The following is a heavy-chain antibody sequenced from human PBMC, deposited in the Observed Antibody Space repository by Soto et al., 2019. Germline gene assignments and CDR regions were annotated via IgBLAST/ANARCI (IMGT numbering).Heavy chain of an antibody. Sequence: EVQLVQSGAELKKPGESLRISCKGSGYSFTSYWISWVRQMPGKGLEWMGSIDPSDSSTKYSSSFEGHVAISADKSVTSAYLQWTNLKASDTAVYYCVLTGSAPHYWGQGTLVTVSS. V-gene: IGHV5-10-1*01. D-gene: IGHD3-9*01. CDR3: VLTGSAPHY. CDR2: IDPSDSST. CDR1: GYSFTSYW. J-gene: IGHJ4*02.